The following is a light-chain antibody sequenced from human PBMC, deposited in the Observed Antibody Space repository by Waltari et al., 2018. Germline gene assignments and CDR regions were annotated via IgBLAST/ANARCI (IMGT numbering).Light chain of an antibody. CDR2: DVT. J-gene: IGLJ2*01. CDR1: SSDSGGYNY. CDR3: SSFTSSTTGI. Sequence: SALTQPDSVSGSPGQSITISCSGISSDSGGYNYVSWYQQHPGEAPKVIIYDVTNWPSGVSNRFSGSKSGSSASLIISGLQPEDEAVYYCSSFTSSTTGIFGGGTKLTVL. V-gene: IGLV2-14*03.